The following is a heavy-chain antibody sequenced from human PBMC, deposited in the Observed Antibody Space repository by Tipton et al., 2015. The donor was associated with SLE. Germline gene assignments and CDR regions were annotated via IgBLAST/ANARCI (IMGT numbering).Heavy chain of an antibody. V-gene: IGHV4-31*03. Sequence: TLSLTCTVSGGSLSSGNYYWTWIRQHPGKGLEWIGYIYDTETTYYNPSLKSRVTMSIDRSKNHFSLRLRSVSAADTAIYYCAREVKSGRYDWFDPWGQGTLVNVSP. CDR2: IYDTETT. CDR3: AREVKSGRYDWFDP. J-gene: IGHJ5*02. D-gene: IGHD1-26*01. CDR1: GGSLSSGNYY.